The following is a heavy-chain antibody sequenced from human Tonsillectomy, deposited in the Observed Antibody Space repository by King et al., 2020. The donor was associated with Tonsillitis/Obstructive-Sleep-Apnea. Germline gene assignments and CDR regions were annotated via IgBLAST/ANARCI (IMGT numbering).Heavy chain of an antibody. V-gene: IGHV4-34*01. CDR1: GGSFSGYY. CDR3: ARAYYYDSSGYYDGGPFDY. J-gene: IGHJ4*02. D-gene: IGHD3-22*01. CDR2: INHSGST. Sequence: VQLQQWGAGLLKPSETLSLTCAVYGGSFSGYYWSWIRQPPGKGLEWIGEINHSGSTNYNPSLKRRVTISVDTSKNQFSLELSSVTAADTAVYYCARAYYYDSSGYYDGGPFDYWGQETLVTVSS.